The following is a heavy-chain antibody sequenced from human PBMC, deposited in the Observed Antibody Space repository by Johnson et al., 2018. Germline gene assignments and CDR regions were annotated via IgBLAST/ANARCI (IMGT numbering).Heavy chain of an antibody. CDR3: ATDMDF. CDR2: IYRSGSV. V-gene: IGHV4-39*01. Sequence: QVQLQESGPGLVKTSETXSLTCTVSGGSINSNKYYWVWIRQSPGKGLAWIGSIYRSGSVNHNPSLQSRVTISVDTSKNQFSLNLTSVTATDTAIYYCATDMDFWGKGTTVTVSS. J-gene: IGHJ6*03. CDR1: GGSINSNKYY.